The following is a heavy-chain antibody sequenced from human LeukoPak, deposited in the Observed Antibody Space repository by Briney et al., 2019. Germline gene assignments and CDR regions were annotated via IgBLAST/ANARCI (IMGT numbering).Heavy chain of an antibody. CDR2: INPSGATT. D-gene: IGHD6-13*01. Sequence: ASVKVSCKASGYTFTSYGISWVRQAPGQGLEWMGIINPSGATTSFAQKFQGRVTMTRDTSTSTLYMELSSLRSEDTAVYYCAREAAAGTYHFDYWGQGTLVTVSS. V-gene: IGHV1-46*01. J-gene: IGHJ4*02. CDR3: AREAAAGTYHFDY. CDR1: GYTFTSYG.